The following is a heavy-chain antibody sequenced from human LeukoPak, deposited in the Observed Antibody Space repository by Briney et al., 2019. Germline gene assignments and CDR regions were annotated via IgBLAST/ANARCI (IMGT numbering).Heavy chain of an antibody. D-gene: IGHD3-22*01. CDR3: ARTLVVINDAFDI. CDR1: GYTFTSYG. V-gene: IGHV1-18*01. J-gene: IGHJ3*02. Sequence: ASVKVSCKASGYTFTSYGISWVRQAPGQGLEWMGWISAYNGNSNYAQKLQGRVTMTTDTSTNTAYMELSSLRSEDTAVYYCARTLVVINDAFDIWGQGTMVTVSS. CDR2: ISAYNGNS.